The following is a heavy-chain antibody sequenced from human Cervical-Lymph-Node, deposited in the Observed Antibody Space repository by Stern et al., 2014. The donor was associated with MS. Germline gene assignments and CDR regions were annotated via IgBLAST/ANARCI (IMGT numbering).Heavy chain of an antibody. Sequence: EVQLVESGGDLVQPGRSLRLSCEGSRFTFDDYAVHWVRQAPGKGLECVAGISCDGGSIGYADSVKGRFTISRDSARNSLYLQMNSLRTEDTALYYCAKDSHCGGGFEGFWYFDLWGRGTLVTVSS. CDR3: AKDSHCGGGFEGFWYFDL. V-gene: IGHV3-9*01. D-gene: IGHD4-23*01. J-gene: IGHJ2*01. CDR2: ISCDGGSI. CDR1: RFTFDDYA.